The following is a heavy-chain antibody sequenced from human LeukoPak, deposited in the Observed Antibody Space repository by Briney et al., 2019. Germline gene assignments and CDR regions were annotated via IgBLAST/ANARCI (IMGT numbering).Heavy chain of an antibody. CDR2: ISYDGSNN. V-gene: IGHV3-30*03. CDR1: GFTFSSYG. CDR3: ARDWVTTDRWFDP. Sequence: PGGSLRLSCAASGFTFSSYGMHWVRQAPGKGLEWVAVISYDGSNNYYADSVKGRFTISRDNSKNTLYLQMSGLRAEDTAVYYCARDWVTTDRWFDPWGQGTLVTVSS. J-gene: IGHJ5*02. D-gene: IGHD4-17*01.